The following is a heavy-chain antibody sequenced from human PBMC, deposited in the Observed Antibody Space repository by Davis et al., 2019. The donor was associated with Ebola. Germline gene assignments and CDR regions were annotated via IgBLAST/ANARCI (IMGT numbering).Heavy chain of an antibody. CDR3: ASLRITMVQGVIITSLRFDY. Sequence: SETLSLTCTVSGGSISSYYWGWIRQPPGKGLEWIGSIYYSGSTYYNPSLKSRVTISVDTSKNQFSLKLSSVTAADTAVYYCASLRITMVQGVIITSLRFDYWGQGTLVTVSS. J-gene: IGHJ4*02. CDR1: GGSISSYY. CDR2: IYYSGST. V-gene: IGHV4-39*01. D-gene: IGHD3-10*01.